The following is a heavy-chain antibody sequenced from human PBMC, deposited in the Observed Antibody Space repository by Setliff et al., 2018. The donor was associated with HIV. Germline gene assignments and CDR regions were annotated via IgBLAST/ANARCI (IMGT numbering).Heavy chain of an antibody. CDR3: SFNYYDSRDSYAP. CDR1: RGSFRVYY. D-gene: IGHD3-22*01. J-gene: IGHJ1*01. CDR2: INQSGSN. Sequence: LSLTCAVDRGSFRVYYWSWIRQSPGKGLEWIGEINQSGSNKCNPSLKSRVTISEDAPKNQVALKLRAVTAADTAQYYCSFNYYDSRDSYAPWGQGTLVTVSS. V-gene: IGHV4-34*01.